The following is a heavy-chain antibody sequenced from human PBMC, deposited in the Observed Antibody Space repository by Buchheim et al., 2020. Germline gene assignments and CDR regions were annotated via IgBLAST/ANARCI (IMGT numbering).Heavy chain of an antibody. V-gene: IGHV3-7*01. J-gene: IGHJ4*02. D-gene: IGHD3-22*01. CDR3: TSEYTSGL. CDR1: GFTFSRVW. CDR2: INEDGREK. Sequence: EVQLVESGGGLVQPGGSLRLSCTASGFTFSRVWMRWVRQAPGKGLECVASINEDGREKWYVASLRGRFTISRDNAKNSLYLQMNSLRAEDTALYYWTSEYTSGLWGQGTL.